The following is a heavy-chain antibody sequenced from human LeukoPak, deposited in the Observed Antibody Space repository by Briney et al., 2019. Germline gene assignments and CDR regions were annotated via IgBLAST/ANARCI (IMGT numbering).Heavy chain of an antibody. CDR1: GFTFSSYS. CDR3: ARANSGSYYGAPGAFDI. Sequence: AGGSLRLSCAASGFTFSSYSMNWVRQAPGKGLEWVSSISSSSSYIYYADSVKGRFTISRDNAKNSLYLQMNSLRAEDTAVYYCARANSGSYYGAPGAFDIWGQGTMVTVSS. D-gene: IGHD1-26*01. J-gene: IGHJ3*02. CDR2: ISSSSSYI. V-gene: IGHV3-21*01.